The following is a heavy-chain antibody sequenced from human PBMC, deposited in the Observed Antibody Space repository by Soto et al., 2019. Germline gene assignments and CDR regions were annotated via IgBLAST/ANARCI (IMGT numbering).Heavy chain of an antibody. J-gene: IGHJ4*02. D-gene: IGHD3-22*01. CDR3: AGWNYYVSSVYSTCDLYT. CDR1: GYTFTSYG. Sequence: GASVKVSCKASGYTFTSYGISWVRQAPGQGLEWMGWISAYNGNTNYAQKLQGRVTMTTDTSTSTAYMELRSLRSDDTAVYYCAGWNYYVSSVYSTCDLYTGGQETLLTVSS. V-gene: IGHV1-18*01. CDR2: ISAYNGNT.